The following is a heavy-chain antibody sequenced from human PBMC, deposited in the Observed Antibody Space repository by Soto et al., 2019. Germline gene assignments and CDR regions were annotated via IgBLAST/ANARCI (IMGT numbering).Heavy chain of an antibody. Sequence: GGSLRLSCTASGFTFGDYAMSWFRQAPGKGLEWVGFIRSKAYGGTTGYAASVKGRFTISRDDSKSIAYLQMNSLKTEDTAVYYCTRTKRITIFARAGGFDPWGQGTLVTVSS. CDR3: TRTKRITIFARAGGFDP. CDR1: GFTFGDYA. J-gene: IGHJ5*02. V-gene: IGHV3-49*03. D-gene: IGHD3-3*01. CDR2: IRSKAYGGTT.